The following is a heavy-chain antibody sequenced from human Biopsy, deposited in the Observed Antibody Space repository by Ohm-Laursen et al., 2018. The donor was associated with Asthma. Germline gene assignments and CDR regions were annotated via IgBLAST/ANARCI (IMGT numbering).Heavy chain of an antibody. J-gene: IGHJ6*02. Sequence: SLRLSCTAPGFTFSSYAMSWVRQAPGKGLEWVSAISGSGGSTYYADSVKGRFTISRDNSKNTLYLQMNSLRAEDTAVYYCARVDTIFGVVIPIYYYYGMDVWGQGTTVTVSS. CDR1: GFTFSSYA. D-gene: IGHD3-3*01. CDR2: ISGSGGST. V-gene: IGHV3-23*01. CDR3: ARVDTIFGVVIPIYYYYGMDV.